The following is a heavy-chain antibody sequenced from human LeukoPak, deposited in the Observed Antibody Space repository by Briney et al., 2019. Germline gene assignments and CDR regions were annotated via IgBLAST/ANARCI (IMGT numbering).Heavy chain of an antibody. D-gene: IGHD3-9*01. Sequence: SETLSLTCTVSGGSISSSSYYWGWIRQPPGKGLEWIGRIYTSGSTNYNPSLKSRVTMSVDTSKNQFSLKLSSVTAADTAVYYCARAPLQYSERAFDVWGQGTTVTVSS. CDR2: IYTSGST. J-gene: IGHJ3*01. CDR1: GGSISSSSYY. CDR3: ARAPLQYSERAFDV. V-gene: IGHV4-39*07.